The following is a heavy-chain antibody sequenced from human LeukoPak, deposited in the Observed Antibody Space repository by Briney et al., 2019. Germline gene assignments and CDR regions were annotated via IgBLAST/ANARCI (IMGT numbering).Heavy chain of an antibody. V-gene: IGHV1-69*13. D-gene: IGHD2-2*01. CDR3: ARDPSEYQLLYYFDY. Sequence: GASVKVSCKASGGTFSSYAISWVRQAPGQRLEWMGGIIPIFGTANYAQKFQGRVTITADESTSTAYMELSSLRSEDTAVYYCARDPSEYQLLYYFDYWGQGTLFTVSS. CDR2: IIPIFGTA. J-gene: IGHJ4*02. CDR1: GGTFSSYA.